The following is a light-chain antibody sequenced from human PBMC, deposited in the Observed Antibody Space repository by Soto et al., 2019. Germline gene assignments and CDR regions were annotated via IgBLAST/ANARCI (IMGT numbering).Light chain of an antibody. CDR3: QQYNNWPRVT. V-gene: IGKV3-15*01. Sequence: EIVMTQSPATLSVSPGERATLSCRASQSASRNLAWYQQKPGQAPRLLIYGASTRATGIPARFSGSGSGTESTLTISSLQSEDFAVYYCQQYNNWPRVTFGQGTRLEIK. CDR2: GAS. J-gene: IGKJ5*01. CDR1: QSASRN.